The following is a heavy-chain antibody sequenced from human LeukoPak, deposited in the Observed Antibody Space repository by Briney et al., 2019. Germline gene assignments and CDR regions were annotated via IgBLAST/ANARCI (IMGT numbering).Heavy chain of an antibody. D-gene: IGHD3-3*01. V-gene: IGHV5-51*01. CDR3: ARRSGFWSGSYLMDV. CDR2: IFCGDSDT. CDR1: GYSFNSYW. J-gene: IGHJ6*03. Sequence: GESLKISCKGSGYSFNSYWIGWVRQMPGKGLEWMGIIFCGDSDTRYSPSFQGQVTISTDRSISTAYLQWSSLKASDSAMYYCARRSGFWSGSYLMDVWGKGTTVTVSS.